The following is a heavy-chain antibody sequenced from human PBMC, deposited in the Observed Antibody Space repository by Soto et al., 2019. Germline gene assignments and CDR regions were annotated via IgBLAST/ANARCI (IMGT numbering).Heavy chain of an antibody. CDR2: IYSGGST. CDR1: GFSVSTNY. J-gene: IGHJ4*02. D-gene: IGHD1-26*01. CDR3: ARGSGRLYYFDY. Sequence: VQLVESGGDLIQPGGSLRLSCAASGFSVSTNYMTWVRQAPGKGLEWVSVIYSGGSTYYADSVKGRFTISRDNSKNTLYLQMNSLRAEDTAVYYCARGSGRLYYFDYWGQGTLVTVSS. V-gene: IGHV3-53*01.